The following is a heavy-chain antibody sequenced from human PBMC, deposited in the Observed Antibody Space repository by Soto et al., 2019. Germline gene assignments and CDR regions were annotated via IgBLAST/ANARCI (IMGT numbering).Heavy chain of an antibody. Sequence: LSLTCAVYGGSFSGYYWSWIRQPPGKGLEWIGEINHSGSTNYNPSLRSRVTISVDTSKNQFSLKLSSVTAADTAVYYCARSPRKAGYYYYYMDVWGKGTTVTVSS. V-gene: IGHV4-34*01. CDR1: GGSFSGYY. J-gene: IGHJ6*03. CDR3: ARSPRKAGYYYYYMDV. CDR2: INHSGST.